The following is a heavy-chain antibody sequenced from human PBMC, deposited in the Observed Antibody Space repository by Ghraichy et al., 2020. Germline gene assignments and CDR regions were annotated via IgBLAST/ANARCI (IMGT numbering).Heavy chain of an antibody. Sequence: GGSLRLSCAASGFTFSSYAMSWVRQAPGKGLEWVSAISGSGGSTYYADSVKGRFTISRDNSKNTLYLQMNSLRAEDTAVYYCAKDLVYSSGWYQSQNYYYGMDVWGQGTTVTVSS. CDR1: GFTFSSYA. D-gene: IGHD6-19*01. CDR2: ISGSGGST. J-gene: IGHJ6*02. CDR3: AKDLVYSSGWYQSQNYYYGMDV. V-gene: IGHV3-23*01.